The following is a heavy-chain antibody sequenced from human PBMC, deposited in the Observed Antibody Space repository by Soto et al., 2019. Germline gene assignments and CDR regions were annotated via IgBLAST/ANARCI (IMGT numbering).Heavy chain of an antibody. CDR2: IWYDGSNK. Sequence: QVQLVESGGGVVQPGRSLRLSCAASGFTFSSYGMHWVRQAPGKGLEWVAVIWYDGSNKYYADSVKGRFTISRDNSKNTQYLQMNSLRAEDTAVYYCARARLVVTQTYGMDVWGKGTTVTVS. V-gene: IGHV3-33*01. CDR1: GFTFSSYG. CDR3: ARARLVVTQTYGMDV. J-gene: IGHJ6*04. D-gene: IGHD2-21*02.